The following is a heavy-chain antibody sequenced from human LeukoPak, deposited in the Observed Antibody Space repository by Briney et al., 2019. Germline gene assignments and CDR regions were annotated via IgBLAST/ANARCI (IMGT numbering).Heavy chain of an antibody. D-gene: IGHD3-3*01. Sequence: GESLKISCKGSGYSFTSYWIGWVRQMPGKGLEWMGIIYPGDSDTRDSPSFQGQVTISSDKSISTAYLQWSSLKASDTAMYYCARLPYDFWSGYHQYYFDHWGQGNLVTVSS. J-gene: IGHJ4*02. CDR2: IYPGDSDT. CDR1: GYSFTSYW. V-gene: IGHV5-51*01. CDR3: ARLPYDFWSGYHQYYFDH.